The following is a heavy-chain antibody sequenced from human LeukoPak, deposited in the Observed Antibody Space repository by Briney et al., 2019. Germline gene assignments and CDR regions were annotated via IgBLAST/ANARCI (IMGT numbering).Heavy chain of an antibody. CDR3: ARDLYADFWSGSVFDY. D-gene: IGHD3-3*01. CDR1: GFSFSSYA. Sequence: PGGSLRLSCEASGFSFSSYATSWVRQAPGKGLEWVSGISGSGGTTYYAGSVKGRFTISRGISKNTLYLQMSSLRAGDTAVYYCARDLYADFWSGSVFDYWGRGTLVTVSS. V-gene: IGHV3-23*01. CDR2: ISGSGGTT. J-gene: IGHJ4*02.